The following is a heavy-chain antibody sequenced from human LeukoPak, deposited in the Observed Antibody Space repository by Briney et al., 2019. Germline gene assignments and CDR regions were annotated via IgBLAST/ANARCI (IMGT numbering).Heavy chain of an antibody. CDR1: GGSFSGYY. V-gene: IGHV4-34*01. J-gene: IGHJ4*02. D-gene: IGHD3-3*01. Sequence: PSETLSLTCAVYGGSFSGYYWSWIRQPPGKGLEWIGEINHSGSTNYNPSLKSRVAISVDTSKNQFSLKLSSVTAADTAVYYCARAGRRVTIFGVVINGVPFDYWGQGTLVTVSS. CDR2: INHSGST. CDR3: ARAGRRVTIFGVVINGVPFDY.